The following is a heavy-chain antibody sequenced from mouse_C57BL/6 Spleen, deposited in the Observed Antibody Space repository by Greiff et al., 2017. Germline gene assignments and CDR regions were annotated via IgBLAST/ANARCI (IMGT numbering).Heavy chain of an antibody. CDR1: GYTFTSYG. J-gene: IGHJ4*01. Sequence: VHLVESGAELARPGASVKLSCKASGYTFTSYGISWVKQRTGQGLEWIGEIYPRSGNTYYNEKFKGKATLTADKSSSTAYMELRSLTSEDSAVYFCATYGYDDGYAMDYWGQGTSVTVSS. CDR2: IYPRSGNT. D-gene: IGHD2-2*01. CDR3: ATYGYDDGYAMDY. V-gene: IGHV1-81*01.